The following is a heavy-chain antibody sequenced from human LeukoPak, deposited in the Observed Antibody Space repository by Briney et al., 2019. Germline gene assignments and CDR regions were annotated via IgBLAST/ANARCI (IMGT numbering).Heavy chain of an antibody. CDR3: ARADSSGWYYFDY. J-gene: IGHJ4*02. D-gene: IGHD6-19*01. V-gene: IGHV4-59*01. CDR1: GGSISSYY. CDR2: IYYSGST. Sequence: SETLSLTCTVSGGSISSYYWSWIRQPPGKGLEWIGYIYYSGSTNYNPSLKSRVTISVDTSKNQFSLKLSSVTAADTAVYYCARADSSGWYYFDYWGQGTLVTVSS.